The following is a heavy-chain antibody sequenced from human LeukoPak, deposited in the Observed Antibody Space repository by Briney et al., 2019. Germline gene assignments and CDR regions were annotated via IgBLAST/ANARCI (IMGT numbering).Heavy chain of an antibody. CDR1: GYTFTSYG. CDR2: ISTYNGNT. Sequence: DSVKVSCKASGYTFTSYGISWVRQAPGQGLEWMGWISTYNGNTNYAQKLQGRVTMTTDTSTSTAYMELRSLRSDDTAVYYCARDPSSGWPTDWGQGTLVTVSS. CDR3: ARDPSSGWPTD. J-gene: IGHJ4*02. V-gene: IGHV1-18*01. D-gene: IGHD6-19*01.